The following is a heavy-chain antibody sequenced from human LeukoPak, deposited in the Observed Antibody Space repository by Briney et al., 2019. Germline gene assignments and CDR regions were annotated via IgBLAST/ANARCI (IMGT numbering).Heavy chain of an antibody. CDR3: ASSDSSGYRVDY. CDR2: ISWNSGSI. V-gene: IGHV3-9*01. D-gene: IGHD3-22*01. CDR1: GFIFNNYA. J-gene: IGHJ4*02. Sequence: GGSLRLSCAGSGFIFNNYAMHWVRQPPGKGLEWVSGISWNSGSIDYADSVKGRFTISRDNSKNTLYLQMNSLRAEDTAVYYCASSDSSGYRVDYWGQGTLVTVSS.